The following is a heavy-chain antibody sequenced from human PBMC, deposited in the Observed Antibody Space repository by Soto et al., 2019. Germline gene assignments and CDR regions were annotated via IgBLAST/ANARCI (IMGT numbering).Heavy chain of an antibody. Sequence: TMRLSCVPWGMAGSSCSLNWVRQAPGKGLEWVSLIHFGGSTYYADSVKGRFTISRDNSKNTLYLQMNSLRAEDTAVYYCAREDYTSGWHFDCWGQGT. CDR1: GMAGSSCS. D-gene: IGHD6-19*01. J-gene: IGHJ4*02. CDR3: AREDYTSGWHFDC. V-gene: IGHV3-66*01. CDR2: IHFGGST.